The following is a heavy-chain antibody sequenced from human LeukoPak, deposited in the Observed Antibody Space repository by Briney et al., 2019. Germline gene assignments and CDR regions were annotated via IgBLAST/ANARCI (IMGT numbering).Heavy chain of an antibody. V-gene: IGHV3-53*01. D-gene: IGHD1-14*01. Sequence: GGSQRLSCAVSGFTVSTNYMTWVRQAPGKGLERVSVIYSGGDTYYADSMKGRFTVSRDNSKNTLYLQMNSLRAEDTAVYYCARGGGGGNPFDYWGQGTLVTVTS. J-gene: IGHJ4*02. CDR1: GFTVSTNY. CDR3: ARGGGGGNPFDY. CDR2: IYSGGDT.